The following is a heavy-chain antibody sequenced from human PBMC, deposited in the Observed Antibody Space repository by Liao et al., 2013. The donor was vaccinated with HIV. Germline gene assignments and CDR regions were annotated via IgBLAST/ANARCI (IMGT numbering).Heavy chain of an antibody. Sequence: QVQLQQWGAGLLKPSETLSLTCAVYGGSFSGYYWSWIRQPPGKGLEWIGEINHSGSTNYNPSLKSRVTISVDTSKNQFSLKLSSVTAADTAVYYCARDLDSYGYSGWGQGTLGHRLL. J-gene: IGHJ4*02. CDR3: ARDLDSYGYSG. V-gene: IGHV4-34*01. CDR1: GGSFSGYY. CDR2: INHSGST. D-gene: IGHD5-18*01.